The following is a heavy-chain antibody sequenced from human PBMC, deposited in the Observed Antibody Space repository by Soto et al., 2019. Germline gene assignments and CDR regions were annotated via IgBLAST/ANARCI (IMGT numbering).Heavy chain of an antibody. D-gene: IGHD3-22*01. CDR3: AREGGGYYDSSGYGY. J-gene: IGHJ4*02. CDR2: IIPIFGTA. Sequence: QVQLVQSGAEVKKPGSSVKVSCKASGGTFSSYAISWVRQAPGQWLEWMGGIIPIFGTANYAQKFQGRVTITADEATSTAYMELSSLRSEDTAVYYCAREGGGYYDSSGYGYWGQGTLVTVSS. CDR1: GGTFSSYA. V-gene: IGHV1-69*12.